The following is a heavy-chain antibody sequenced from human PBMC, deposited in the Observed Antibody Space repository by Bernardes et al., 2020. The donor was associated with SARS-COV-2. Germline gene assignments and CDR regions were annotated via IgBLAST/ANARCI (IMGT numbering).Heavy chain of an antibody. D-gene: IGHD2-2*01. J-gene: IGHJ4*02. V-gene: IGHV3-21*01. CDR1: GFTFSSYS. CDR2: ISSSSSYI. Sequence: GSLRLSCAASGFTFSSYSMNWVRQAPGKGLEWVSSISSSSSYIYYADSVKGRFTISRDNAKNSLYLQMNSLRAEDTAVYYCARPSYCSSTSCYWIFDYWGQGTLVTVSS. CDR3: ARPSYCSSTSCYWIFDY.